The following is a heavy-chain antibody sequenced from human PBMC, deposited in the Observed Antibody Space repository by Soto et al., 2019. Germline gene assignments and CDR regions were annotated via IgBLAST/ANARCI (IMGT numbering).Heavy chain of an antibody. CDR3: ARGSYSGYDFAFDI. Sequence: SETLSLTCAFSCGSISSGGYSWTWIRQPPGKGLEWIGYIYHSGSTYYNPSLKSRVTISVDRSKNQFSLKLSSVTAADTAVYYCARGSYSGYDFAFDIWGQGTMVTVSS. J-gene: IGHJ3*02. CDR2: IYHSGST. V-gene: IGHV4-30-2*01. D-gene: IGHD5-12*01. CDR1: CGSISSGGYS.